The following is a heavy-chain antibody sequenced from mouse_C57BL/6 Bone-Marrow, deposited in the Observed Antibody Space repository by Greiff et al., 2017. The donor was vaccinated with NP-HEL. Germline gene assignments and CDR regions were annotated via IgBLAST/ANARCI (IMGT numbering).Heavy chain of an antibody. CDR3: AATTVVATDAMDY. D-gene: IGHD1-1*01. CDR2: IDPSDSYT. CDR1: GYTFTSYW. J-gene: IGHJ4*01. Sequence: VQLQQPGAELVKPGASVKLSCKASGYTFTSYWMQWVKQRPGQGLEWIGEIDPSDSYTNYNQKFKGKATLTVDTSSSTAYMQLSSLTSEDSAVYYCAATTVVATDAMDYWGQGTSVTAAS. V-gene: IGHV1-50*01.